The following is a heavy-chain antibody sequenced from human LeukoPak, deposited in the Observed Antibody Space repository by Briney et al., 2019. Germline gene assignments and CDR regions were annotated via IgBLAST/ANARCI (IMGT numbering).Heavy chain of an antibody. CDR3: TRDGPRSSGYPDT. D-gene: IGHD3-22*01. V-gene: IGHV4-59*12. J-gene: IGHJ5*02. CDR2: IYYSGST. CDR1: GGSISSYY. Sequence: SETLSLTCTVSGGSISSYYWSWIRQPPGKGLEWIGYIYYSGSTYYNPSLKSRVTISVDTSKNQFSLRLNSVIAADTAVYYCTRDGPRSSGYPDTWGQGTLVTVSS.